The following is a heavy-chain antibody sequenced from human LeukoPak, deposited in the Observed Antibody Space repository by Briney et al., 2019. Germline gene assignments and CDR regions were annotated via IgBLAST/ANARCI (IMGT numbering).Heavy chain of an antibody. J-gene: IGHJ3*02. CDR1: GGSISSSSYY. V-gene: IGHV4-39*01. CDR3: ARSPTWQGDAFDI. CDR2: IYYSGST. Sequence: PSETLSLTCTVSGGSISSSSYYWGWIRQPPGKGLEWIGSIYYSGSTYYNPSLKSRVTISVDTSKNQFSLKLSSVTAADTAVYYCARSPTWQGDAFDIWGQGTMVTVSS. D-gene: IGHD3-16*01.